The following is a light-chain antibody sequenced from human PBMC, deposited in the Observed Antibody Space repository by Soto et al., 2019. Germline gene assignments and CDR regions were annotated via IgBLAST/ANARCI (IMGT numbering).Light chain of an antibody. J-gene: IGLJ2*01. V-gene: IGLV2-14*03. Sequence: QSALTQPASVSGSPGQSITISCTGTSSDVGTYNYVSWYQQHPGKAPKLMIYDVSYRPSGVSNRSSGSKSGNTASLTISGLQAEDEADYYCSSYTRSSTVVFGGGTKVTVL. CDR1: SSDVGTYNY. CDR3: SSYTRSSTVV. CDR2: DVS.